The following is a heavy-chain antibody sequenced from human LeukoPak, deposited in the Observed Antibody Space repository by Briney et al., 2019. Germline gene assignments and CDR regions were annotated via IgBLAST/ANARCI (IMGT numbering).Heavy chain of an antibody. CDR3: ARDKVVGPTKFDS. CDR2: IKQDGGEI. Sequence: GGSLRLSCAAPGFTFSRYWMSWVRQAPGKGLEWVANIKQDGGEIYYVDSVNGRFTISRDNAKNSVYLHMNSLRAEDTAVYYCARDKVVGPTKFDSWGQGTLVTVSS. D-gene: IGHD1-26*01. V-gene: IGHV3-7*01. CDR1: GFTFSRYW. J-gene: IGHJ5*01.